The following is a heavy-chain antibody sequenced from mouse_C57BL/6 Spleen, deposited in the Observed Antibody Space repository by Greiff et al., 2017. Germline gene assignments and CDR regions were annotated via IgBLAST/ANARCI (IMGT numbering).Heavy chain of an antibody. CDR3: AKEGTWFDDLDY. Sequence: QVQLQQSGPGLVAPSQSLSITCTVSGFSLTRYGVSWVRQPPGKGLEWLGVIWGVGSTTYHSALISSLIISKDNSNSQVFLKLNSLQTDDTATYYCAKEGTWFDDLDYWGQGTTLTVSS. CDR2: IWGVGST. V-gene: IGHV2-3*01. CDR1: GFSLTRYG. J-gene: IGHJ2*01. D-gene: IGHD2-2*01.